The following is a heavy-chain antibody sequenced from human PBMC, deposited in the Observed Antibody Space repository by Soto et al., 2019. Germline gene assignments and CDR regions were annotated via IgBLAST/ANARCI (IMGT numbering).Heavy chain of an antibody. J-gene: IGHJ4*02. Sequence: PVGSLRLSCAASGFTFSIYAMNWVRQAPGKGLEWVSGIGGRDGYTYYADSVKGRFTISRDNSKNTLYLQMSSLRAEDTAVYYCAKGRYSSSSGLLNYFDYWGQGTLVTVSS. CDR1: GFTFSIYA. D-gene: IGHD6-6*01. CDR3: AKGRYSSSSGLLNYFDY. CDR2: IGGRDGYT. V-gene: IGHV3-23*01.